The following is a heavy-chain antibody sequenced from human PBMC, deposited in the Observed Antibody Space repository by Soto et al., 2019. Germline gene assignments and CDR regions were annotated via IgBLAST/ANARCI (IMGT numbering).Heavy chain of an antibody. Sequence: PSETLSLTCTVSGGSISSSSYYWGWIRQPPGKGLEWIGSIYYSGSTYYNPSLKSRVTISVDTSKNQFSLKLSSVTAADTAVYYSPRDYGRNFDYSGHGTLLTVSS. CDR3: PRDYGRNFDY. CDR2: IYYSGST. D-gene: IGHD3-10*01. V-gene: IGHV4-39*02. CDR1: GGSISSSSYY. J-gene: IGHJ4*01.